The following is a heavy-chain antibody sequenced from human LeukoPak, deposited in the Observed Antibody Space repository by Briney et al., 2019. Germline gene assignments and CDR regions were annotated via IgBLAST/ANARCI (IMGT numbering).Heavy chain of an antibody. CDR2: ISYDGSNK. Sequence: GGSLRLSCAASGFTFSSYAMSWVRQAPGKGLEWVAVISYDGSNKYYADSVKGRFTISRDNSKNTLYLQMNSLRAEDTAVYYCARDASVPAAGNWFDPWGQGTLVTVSS. V-gene: IGHV3-30-3*01. D-gene: IGHD2-2*01. CDR3: ARDASVPAAGNWFDP. CDR1: GFTFSSYA. J-gene: IGHJ5*02.